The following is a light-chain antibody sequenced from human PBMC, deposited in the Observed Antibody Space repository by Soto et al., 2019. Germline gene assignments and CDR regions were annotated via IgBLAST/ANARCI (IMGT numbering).Light chain of an antibody. CDR1: SSDVGAYNY. Sequence: SVMTQPASGSGSPVQSITVSCTRTSSDVGAYNYVSWYQQHPGKAPKPVIYDVSNRPSGVSSRFSGSKSGNTASLTISGLQAEDEADYYCSSYTRSTTYVFGTGTKVTVL. V-gene: IGLV2-14*01. CDR3: SSYTRSTTYV. CDR2: DVS. J-gene: IGLJ1*01.